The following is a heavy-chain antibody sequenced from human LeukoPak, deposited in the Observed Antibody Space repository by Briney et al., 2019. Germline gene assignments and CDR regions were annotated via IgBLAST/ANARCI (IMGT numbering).Heavy chain of an antibody. CDR3: AKRVPIWSSSGWFDY. CDR2: ISGSGGST. V-gene: IGHV3-23*01. Sequence: GGSLRLSCAASGFTFSSYAMSWVRQAPGKGLEWVSAISGSGGSTYYADSVKGRFTISRDNSKNTLYLQMNSLRAEDTAAYYCAKRVPIWSSSGWFDYWGQGTLVTVSS. D-gene: IGHD6-19*01. J-gene: IGHJ4*02. CDR1: GFTFSSYA.